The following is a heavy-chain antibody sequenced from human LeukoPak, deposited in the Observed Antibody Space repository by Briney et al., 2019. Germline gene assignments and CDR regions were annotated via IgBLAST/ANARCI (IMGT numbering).Heavy chain of an antibody. CDR3: AKRRGSYSDTPVGSIGS. Sequence: GGSLRLSCAVSAFNFNVYGMHWVRQAPGKGLEWVAFIRYDGINEFYADSVKGRFTISRDNSKNTVYLQMNSLRPEDTAVYYCAKRRGSYSDTPVGSIGSWGQGTQVTVS. J-gene: IGHJ4*02. V-gene: IGHV3-30*02. CDR2: IRYDGINE. D-gene: IGHD4-17*01. CDR1: AFNFNVYG.